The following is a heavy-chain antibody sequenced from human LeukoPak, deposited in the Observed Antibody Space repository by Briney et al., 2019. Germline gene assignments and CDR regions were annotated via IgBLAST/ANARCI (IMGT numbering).Heavy chain of an antibody. CDR3: TREGVYAPDPSSYHRDAFDM. J-gene: IGHJ3*02. CDR1: GYTFTNYG. Sequence: ASVKVSCKASGYTFTNYGINWVRQAPGQRPEWMGWFSTYNGDTKYAQKLKGRVTITADKSTNTAHMELSRLESGDTAVYYCTREGVYAPDPSSYHRDAFDMWGQGTVVIVSS. V-gene: IGHV1-18*01. CDR2: FSTYNGDT. D-gene: IGHD3-16*02.